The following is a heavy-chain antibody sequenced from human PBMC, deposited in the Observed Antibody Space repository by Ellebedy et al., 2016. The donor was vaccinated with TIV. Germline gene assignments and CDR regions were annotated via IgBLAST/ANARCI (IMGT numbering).Heavy chain of an antibody. CDR3: ARGGATMWRLDY. CDR2: INPSGGST. D-gene: IGHD5-12*01. Sequence: AASVKVSCKASGYTFTNYYMHWARQAPGQGLEWMGIINPSGGSTTYAQNFQGRVTMTRDTSTSTVYMELRSLRSEDTAVYYCARGGATMWRLDYWGQGTLVIVSS. J-gene: IGHJ4*02. CDR1: GYTFTNYY. V-gene: IGHV1-46*01.